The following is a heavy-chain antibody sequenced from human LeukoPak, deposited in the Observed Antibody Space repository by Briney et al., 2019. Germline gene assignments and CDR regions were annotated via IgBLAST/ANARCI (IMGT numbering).Heavy chain of an antibody. J-gene: IGHJ5*02. CDR2: IIPIFGTA. CDR3: ARERSVLRFLESPSDP. D-gene: IGHD3-3*01. Sequence: GASVKVSCKASGGTFSSYAISWVRQAPGQGLEWMGGIIPIFGTANYAQKFQGRVTITADESTSTAYMELSSLRSEDTAVYYCARERSVLRFLESPSDPWGQGTLVTVSS. CDR1: GGTFSSYA. V-gene: IGHV1-69*13.